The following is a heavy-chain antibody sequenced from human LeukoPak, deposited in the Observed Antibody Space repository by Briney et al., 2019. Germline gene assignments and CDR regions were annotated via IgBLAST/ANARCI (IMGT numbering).Heavy chain of an antibody. Sequence: AGGSLRLSCAASGFTFSSYAMNWVRQAPGKGLEWVSGIGYTGDSTFYADSVKGRFTVSRDSSKNTLFPHMNSLRAEDTALYYCAKSPTVDAAFDIWGQGTMVTVSS. CDR2: IGYTGDST. CDR1: GFTFSSYA. D-gene: IGHD4-23*01. V-gene: IGHV3-23*01. CDR3: AKSPTVDAAFDI. J-gene: IGHJ3*02.